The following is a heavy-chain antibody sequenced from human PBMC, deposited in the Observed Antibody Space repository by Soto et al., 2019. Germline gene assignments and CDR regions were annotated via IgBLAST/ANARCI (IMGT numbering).Heavy chain of an antibody. J-gene: IGHJ4*02. V-gene: IGHV1-69*01. D-gene: IGHD2-8*01. Sequence: QVQLVQSGAAVKKPGSSVQVSCKASGGTFNSYAIRWVRQAPGQGLEWMGGIIPIFGTAKYAQKFQGRVPITADESTSADYMGLSSLRSEDTAGYYWARESPMVVFDYWGQGTLVTVFS. CDR2: IIPIFGTA. CDR3: ARESPMVVFDY. CDR1: GGTFNSYA.